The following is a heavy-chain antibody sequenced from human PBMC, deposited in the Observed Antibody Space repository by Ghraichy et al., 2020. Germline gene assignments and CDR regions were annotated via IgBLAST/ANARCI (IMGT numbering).Heavy chain of an antibody. J-gene: IGHJ4*02. CDR1: GGSLIGYY. V-gene: IGHV4-34*01. CDR2: MSHNGNS. D-gene: IGHD2-8*01. Sequence: SETLSLTCAVYGGSLIGYYWSWIRQPPGKGLEWVGEMSHNGNSVYNASLKSRVTISVDTSKNEFSLKLSSVTAADTAVYYCRGYCTNGVCYPDYWGQGTLVTVSS. CDR3: RGYCTNGVCYPDY.